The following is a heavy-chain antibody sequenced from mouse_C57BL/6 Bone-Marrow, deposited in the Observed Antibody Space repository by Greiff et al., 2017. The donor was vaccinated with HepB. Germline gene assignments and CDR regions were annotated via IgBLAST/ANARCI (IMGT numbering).Heavy chain of an antibody. J-gene: IGHJ2*01. CDR2: ISDGGSYT. Sequence: EVQGVESGGGLVKPGGSLKLSCAASGFTFSSYAMSWVRQTPEKRLEWVATISDGGSYTYYPDNVKGRFTISRANAKNNLYLQMSHLKSEDTAMYYCARDGGYLYFDYWGQGTTLTVSS. D-gene: IGHD2-2*01. V-gene: IGHV5-4*01. CDR1: GFTFSSYA. CDR3: ARDGGYLYFDY.